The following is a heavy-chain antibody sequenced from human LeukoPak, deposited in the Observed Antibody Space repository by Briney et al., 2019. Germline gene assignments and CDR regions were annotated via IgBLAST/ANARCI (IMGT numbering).Heavy chain of an antibody. CDR2: IYHSGST. V-gene: IGHV4-4*02. D-gene: IGHD1-1*01. CDR1: GGSISSSNW. J-gene: IGHJ3*02. Sequence: PSETLSLTCAVSGGSISSSNWWSWVRQPPGKGLEWIGEIYHSGSTNYNPSLKSRVTISVDKTKNQFSLKLSSVTAADTAVYYCASTGTTSDAFDIWGQGTMVTVSS. CDR3: ASTGTTSDAFDI.